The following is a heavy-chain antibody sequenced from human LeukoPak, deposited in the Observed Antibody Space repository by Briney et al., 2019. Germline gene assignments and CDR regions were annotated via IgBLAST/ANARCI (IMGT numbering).Heavy chain of an antibody. Sequence: AAVKVSRKGSGGIFSTSAINWVRQAPAQGPEWKGRIVPLFGTTEYAQKFQGRVAITADKSTSKDYMELTSLRSDDTAGYYGAADMTLGGIIVKFYFEYWGQGSLVTVSS. CDR3: AADMTLGGIIVKFYFEY. CDR2: IVPLFGTT. J-gene: IGHJ4*02. V-gene: IGHV1-69*06. D-gene: IGHD3-16*01. CDR1: GGIFSTSA.